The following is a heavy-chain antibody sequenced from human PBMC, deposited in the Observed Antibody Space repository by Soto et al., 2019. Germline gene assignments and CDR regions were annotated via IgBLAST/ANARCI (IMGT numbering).Heavy chain of an antibody. CDR3: AKETYYYDSSGYRAEGAFDI. Sequence: EVQLVESGGGLVKPGGSLRLSCAASGFTFSSYSMNWVRQAPGKGLEWVSSISSSGGSTYYADSVKGRFTISRDNSKNTLYLQMNSLRAEDTAVYYCAKETYYYDSSGYRAEGAFDIWGQGTMVTVSS. CDR1: GFTFSSYS. J-gene: IGHJ3*02. D-gene: IGHD3-22*01. CDR2: ISSSGGST. V-gene: IGHV3-23*04.